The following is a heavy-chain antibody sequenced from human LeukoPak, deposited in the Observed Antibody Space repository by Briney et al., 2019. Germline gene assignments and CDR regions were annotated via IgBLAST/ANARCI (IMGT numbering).Heavy chain of an antibody. CDR1: GFTFSTYW. Sequence: GGSLRLSCAASGFTFSTYWMHWVRQAPGKGLEWVSRIKTDGSIKSSADAVKGRFTISRDNAKNTLYLQMDSLRPEDTAVYYCAKDEADYVFDPWGQGTLVTVSS. CDR3: AKDEADYVFDP. J-gene: IGHJ5*02. CDR2: IKTDGSIK. D-gene: IGHD3-16*01. V-gene: IGHV3-74*01.